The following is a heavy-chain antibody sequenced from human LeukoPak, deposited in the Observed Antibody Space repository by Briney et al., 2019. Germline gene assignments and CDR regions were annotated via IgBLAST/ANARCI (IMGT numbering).Heavy chain of an antibody. J-gene: IGHJ4*02. V-gene: IGHV3-7*01. CDR3: VRRPSGSGWGNFDY. CDR1: GFTFSSYW. CDR2: IKQDGSEK. Sequence: GGSLRLSCAASGFTFSSYWMSWVRQAPGKGLEWVANIKQDGSEKYYVDSVKGRFTISRDNAKNSLYLQMNSLRAEDTAVYYCVRRPSGSGWGNFDYWGQGTLVTVSS. D-gene: IGHD6-19*01.